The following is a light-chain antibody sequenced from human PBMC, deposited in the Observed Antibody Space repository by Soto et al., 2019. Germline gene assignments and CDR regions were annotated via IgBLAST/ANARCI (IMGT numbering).Light chain of an antibody. J-gene: IGLJ1*01. CDR2: EVT. Sequence: QSVLTQPASGSGSPGQSITISCTGTSGDIGSYNRVSWYQPHPGKAPKLIIYEVTDRPSGVSNRFSGSKSSNTASLTISGLQAEDEAEYYCSSYTNINTRACVFGTGTKVTVL. V-gene: IGLV2-14*01. CDR3: SSYTNINTRACV. CDR1: SGDIGSYNR.